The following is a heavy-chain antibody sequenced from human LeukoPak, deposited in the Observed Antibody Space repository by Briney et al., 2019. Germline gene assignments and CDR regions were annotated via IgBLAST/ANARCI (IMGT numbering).Heavy chain of an antibody. D-gene: IGHD3-10*02. CDR1: GFTVSRYS. CDR3: AELGITMIGGV. CDR2: ITSSSSYI. V-gene: IGHV3-21*01. J-gene: IGHJ6*04. Sequence: PGGSLRLSCAASGFTVSRYSMSWVRQAPGKGLEWVSSITSSSSYIYYADSVKGRFTISRDNAKKSLYLQMNSLRAEDTAVYYCAELGITMIGGVWGKGTTVTISS.